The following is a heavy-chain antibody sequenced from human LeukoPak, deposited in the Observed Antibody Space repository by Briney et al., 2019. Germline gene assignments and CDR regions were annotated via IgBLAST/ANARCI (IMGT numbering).Heavy chain of an antibody. CDR2: ISSRAGGQ. Sequence: GGSLRLSCAASGFSLSDYGMAWVRQAPGKGLELLSVISSRAGGQIDHYAESVKGRFTISRDTSKNILYLQMHSLRAEDTALYYCAKDAIYYDGNSHIYYFDSWGQGTQVAVSS. CDR1: GFSLSDYG. CDR3: AKDAIYYDGNSHIYYFDS. D-gene: IGHD3-16*01. J-gene: IGHJ4*02. V-gene: IGHV3-23*01.